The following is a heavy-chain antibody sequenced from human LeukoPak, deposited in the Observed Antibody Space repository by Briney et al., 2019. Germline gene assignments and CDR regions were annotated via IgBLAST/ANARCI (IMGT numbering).Heavy chain of an antibody. J-gene: IGHJ3*02. V-gene: IGHV4-61*02. D-gene: IGHD1-26*01. CDR2: IYTSGST. CDR3: ARDQWEPEYAFDI. Sequence: SETLSLTCTVSGGSISSGSYYWSWIRQPAGKELEWIGRIYTSGSTNYNPSLKSRVTISVDTSKNQFSLKLSSVTAADTAVYYCARDQWEPEYAFDIWGQGTMVTVSS. CDR1: GGSISSGSYY.